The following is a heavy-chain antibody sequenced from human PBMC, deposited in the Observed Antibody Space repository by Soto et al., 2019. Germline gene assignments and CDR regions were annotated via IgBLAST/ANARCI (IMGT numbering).Heavy chain of an antibody. Sequence: PGGSLRLSCAASGFSFSSYWMSWVRQAPGKGLEWVANIKQDESEIYYVDSVRGRFTISRDNAKNSLYLQMNSLRAEDTAVYYCAREGKSSGWYFDYWGQGSPVTVSS. D-gene: IGHD6-19*01. CDR3: AREGKSSGWYFDY. CDR1: GFSFSSYW. J-gene: IGHJ4*02. CDR2: IKQDESEI. V-gene: IGHV3-7*03.